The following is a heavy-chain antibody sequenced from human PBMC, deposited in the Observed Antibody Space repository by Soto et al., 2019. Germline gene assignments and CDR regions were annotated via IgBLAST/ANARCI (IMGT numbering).Heavy chain of an antibody. CDR2: CSYRGST. V-gene: IGHV4-59*07. CDR3: TRVGARSCSGATCPMAY. Sequence: PADTLSLTCTVSADSISNYYRRSIRPPPGKRLEGSGYCSYRGSTNYNPALKSRVTISVDTSKNQFSLNVSSVTAADTAVYYCTRVGARSCSGATCPMAYWGQGALVTVSS. D-gene: IGHD2-15*01. CDR1: ADSISNYY. J-gene: IGHJ4*02.